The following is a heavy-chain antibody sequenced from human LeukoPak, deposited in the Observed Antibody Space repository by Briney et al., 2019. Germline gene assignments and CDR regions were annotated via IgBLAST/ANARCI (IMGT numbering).Heavy chain of an antibody. J-gene: IGHJ6*04. Sequence: GGSLRLSCAASGFSFSDYYMRWIRQAPGKGLEWVSHISGSGSTIYYADSVKGRLTISRDNAKNSLYLQMNSLRAEDTAVYYCAELGITMIGGVWGKGTTVTISS. CDR3: AELGITMIGGV. CDR2: ISGSGSTI. V-gene: IGHV3-11*04. CDR1: GFSFSDYY. D-gene: IGHD3-10*02.